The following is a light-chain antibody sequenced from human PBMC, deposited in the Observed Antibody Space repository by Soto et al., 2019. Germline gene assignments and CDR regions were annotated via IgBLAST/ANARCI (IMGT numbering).Light chain of an antibody. V-gene: IGKV3-20*01. CDR2: GAS. Sequence: EIVLTQSPATLSLSPWERATLSCRASQSVSSSYLAWYQQKPGQAPRLLIYGASSRAAGIPDRFSGSGSGTDFTLTISRLEPEDFAVYYCQQYGSSPTFGQGTRLEI. J-gene: IGKJ5*01. CDR3: QQYGSSPT. CDR1: QSVSSSY.